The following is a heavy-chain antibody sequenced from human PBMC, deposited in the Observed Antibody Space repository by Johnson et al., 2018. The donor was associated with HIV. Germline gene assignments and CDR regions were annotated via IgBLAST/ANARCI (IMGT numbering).Heavy chain of an antibody. V-gene: IGHV3-30*02. CDR1: GFTFSSYG. Sequence: VQLVESGGGVVQPGGSLRLSCAASGFTFSSYGMHWVRQAPGKGLEWVAFRRYDETNKYYADSVKGRFTISRDNFKNTLYLQMDSLRAEDTAVYFCAREMVAAKDAFDIWGQGTMVTVSS. D-gene: IGHD2-15*01. CDR3: AREMVAAKDAFDI. J-gene: IGHJ3*02. CDR2: RRYDETNK.